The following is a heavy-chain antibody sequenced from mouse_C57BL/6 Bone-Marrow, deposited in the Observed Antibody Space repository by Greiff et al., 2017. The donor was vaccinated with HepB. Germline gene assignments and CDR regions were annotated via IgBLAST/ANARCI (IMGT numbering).Heavy chain of an antibody. CDR2: IWSGGST. J-gene: IGHJ3*01. V-gene: IGHV2-2*01. CDR3: ARRGIITRGFAC. Sequence: QVQLQQSGPGLVQPSQCLSITCTVSGFSFTSYGVHWVRQSPGKGLEWLGVIWSGGSTDYNAAFISRLSISKDNSKSKVFFKKNSLQADDTAIYYCARRGIITRGFACWGQGTLVTVSA. D-gene: IGHD1-1*01. CDR1: GFSFTSYG.